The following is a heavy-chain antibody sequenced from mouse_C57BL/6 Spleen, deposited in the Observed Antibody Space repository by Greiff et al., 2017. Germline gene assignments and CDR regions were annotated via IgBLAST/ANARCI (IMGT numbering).Heavy chain of an antibody. CDR3: ARDHYYYGSSYDWFAY. J-gene: IGHJ3*01. D-gene: IGHD1-1*01. CDR1: GFTFSSYA. CDR2: ISDGGSYT. V-gene: IGHV5-4*01. Sequence: EVMLVESGGGLVKPGGSLKLSCAASGFTFSSYAMSWVRQTPEKRLEWVATISDGGSYTYYPDNVKGRFTISRDNAKNNLYLQMSHLKSEDTAMYHCARDHYYYGSSYDWFAYWGQGTLVTVSA.